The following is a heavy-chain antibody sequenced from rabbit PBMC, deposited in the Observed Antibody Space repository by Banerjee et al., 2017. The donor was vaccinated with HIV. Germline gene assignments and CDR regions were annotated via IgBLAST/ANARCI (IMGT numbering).Heavy chain of an antibody. CDR3: ARQINGDYYQYNL. CDR1: GFSFNSSYY. Sequence: QSLEESGGDLVKPGASLTLTCTASGFSFNSSYYMCWVRQAPGKGLEWIACIYVGSADNTHYASWAKGRFTISKPSSTTVTLQMTSLTAADTATYFCARQINGDYYQYNLWGQGTLVTVS. D-gene: IGHD2-1*01. J-gene: IGHJ4*01. V-gene: IGHV1S40*01. CDR2: IYVGSADNT.